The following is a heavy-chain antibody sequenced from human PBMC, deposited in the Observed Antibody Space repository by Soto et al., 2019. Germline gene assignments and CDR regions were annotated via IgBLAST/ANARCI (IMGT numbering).Heavy chain of an antibody. V-gene: IGHV4-34*01. CDR1: GGSFSGYY. Sequence: QVQLQQWGAGLLKPSETLSRTCAVYGGSFSGYYWSWIRQPPGKGLEWIGEINHSGSTNYNPSLKSRVTISVDTSKNQFSLKLSSVTAADTAVYYCARGRADSCWGQGTLVTVSS. J-gene: IGHJ4*02. CDR3: ARGRADSC. D-gene: IGHD4-4*01. CDR2: INHSGST.